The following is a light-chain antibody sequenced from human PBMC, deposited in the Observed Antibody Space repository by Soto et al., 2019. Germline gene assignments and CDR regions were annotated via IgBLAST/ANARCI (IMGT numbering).Light chain of an antibody. CDR1: SSDVGGYNY. J-gene: IGLJ1*01. V-gene: IGLV2-14*01. CDR3: SSYTSSSIL. Sequence: QSVLTQPASVSGSRGQSITISCTGTSSDVGGYNYVSWYQQHPGKAPKLMIYEVSNRPSGVSNRFSGSKSGNTASLTISGLQAEDEADYYCSSYTSSSILFGTGTKVTVL. CDR2: EVS.